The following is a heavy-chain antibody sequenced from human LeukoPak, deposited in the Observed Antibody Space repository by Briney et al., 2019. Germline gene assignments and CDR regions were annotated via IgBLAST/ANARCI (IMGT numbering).Heavy chain of an antibody. D-gene: IGHD2-21*02. CDR3: ARVGYCGGDCYPYYFDY. Sequence: GGSLRLSCAASGFTFSSYWMSWVRQAPGKGLQGVANIKQDGSEKYYVDSVKGRFTISRDNAKNSLYLQMNSLRAEDTAVYYCARVGYCGGDCYPYYFDYWGQGTLVTVSS. J-gene: IGHJ4*02. CDR2: IKQDGSEK. V-gene: IGHV3-7*01. CDR1: GFTFSSYW.